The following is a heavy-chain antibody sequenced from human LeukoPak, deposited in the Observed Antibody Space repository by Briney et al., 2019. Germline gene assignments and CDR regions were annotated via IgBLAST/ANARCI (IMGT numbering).Heavy chain of an antibody. V-gene: IGHV3-23*01. Sequence: GGSLRLSCAAFSGFAMSWVRQAPGRGLEWVSAINGRGDDTYYPDSVKGRFTISRDNSNNALYLQMNSLRAEDTAVYYCAKGHRSSSSFFDSWGQGILVTVSS. CDR1: SGFA. CDR3: AKGHRSSSSFFDS. D-gene: IGHD6-19*01. J-gene: IGHJ4*02. CDR2: INGRGDDT.